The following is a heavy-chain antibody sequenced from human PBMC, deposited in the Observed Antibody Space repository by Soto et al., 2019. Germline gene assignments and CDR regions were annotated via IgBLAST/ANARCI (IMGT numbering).Heavy chain of an antibody. Sequence: QITLKESGPPLVRPAQTLTLTCAFSGFSLTTTSMGVAWIRQPPGKALEWLALIYWDDDQRYSPSLKDRLTISKDTFRSRVVLTISNMNPEDTGTYFCAHAGVYDLLSFDNWGPGTLVTVAS. V-gene: IGHV2-5*02. J-gene: IGHJ4*02. CDR3: AHAGVYDLLSFDN. CDR2: IYWDDDQ. D-gene: IGHD5-12*01. CDR1: GFSLTTTSMG.